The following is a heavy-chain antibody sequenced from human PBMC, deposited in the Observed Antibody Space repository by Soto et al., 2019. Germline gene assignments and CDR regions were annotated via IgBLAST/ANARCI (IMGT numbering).Heavy chain of an antibody. D-gene: IGHD3-22*01. CDR2: VYHTGTT. CDR1: GGPVSGDDLY. CDR3: ARALVTDYNSRDYHYYFAMDV. V-gene: IGHV4-31*02. Sequence: SETLSVTCVVSGGPVSGDDLYWSWIRHLPGKGLEWIANVYHTGTTYYNPSLKSRVSMSVDTSQNQFSLILASVTAADTAVYYCARALVTDYNSRDYHYYFAMDVWGQGTSVTVSS. J-gene: IGHJ6*02.